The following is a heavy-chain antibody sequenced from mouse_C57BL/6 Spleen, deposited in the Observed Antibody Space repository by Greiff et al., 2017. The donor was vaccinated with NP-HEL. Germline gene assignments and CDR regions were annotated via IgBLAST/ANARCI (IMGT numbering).Heavy chain of an antibody. CDR2: INYDGSST. D-gene: IGHD1-1*02. J-gene: IGHJ1*03. CDR3: ARVGVAWYFDV. CDR1: GFTFSDYY. V-gene: IGHV5-16*01. Sequence: EVKLVESEGGLVQPGSSMKLSCTASGFTFSDYYMAWVRQVPEKGLEWVANINYDGSSTYYLDSLKSRFIISRDNAKNIIYLQLSSLKSEDTARYHSARVGVAWYFDVWGTGTTVTVSS.